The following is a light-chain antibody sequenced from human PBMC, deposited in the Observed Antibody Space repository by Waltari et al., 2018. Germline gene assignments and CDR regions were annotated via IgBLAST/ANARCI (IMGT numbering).Light chain of an antibody. CDR1: ETIANSF. Sequence: DIVLTQSPGTLSLAPGESAPVSCRASETIANSFLTLYQQQPAQPPSLLWYVGSHRASGIPDRFRGSGSGSEFTLTITGLEPEDFALYFCQQYVTSPTTFGQGTRLDMK. J-gene: IGKJ5*01. CDR3: QQYVTSPTT. V-gene: IGKV3-20*01. CDR2: VGS.